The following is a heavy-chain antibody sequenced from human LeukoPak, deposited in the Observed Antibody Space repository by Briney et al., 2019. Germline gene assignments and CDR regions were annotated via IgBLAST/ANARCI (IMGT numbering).Heavy chain of an antibody. CDR3: ASGISYYDFWSGYYGGFDY. V-gene: IGHV3-48*01. CDR1: RFTFSSYS. Sequence: GGSLRLSCAASRFTFSSYSMNWVRQAPGKGLEWVSYISSSSSTIYYADSVKGRFTISRGNAKNSLYLQMNSLRAEDTAVYYCASGISYYDFWSGYYGGFDYWGQGTLVTVSS. D-gene: IGHD3-3*01. CDR2: ISSSSSTI. J-gene: IGHJ4*02.